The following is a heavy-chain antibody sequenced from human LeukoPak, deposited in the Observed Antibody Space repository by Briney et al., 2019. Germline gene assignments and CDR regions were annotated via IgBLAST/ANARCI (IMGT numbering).Heavy chain of an antibody. Sequence: SETLSLTCTVSGGSIRSYYWSWIRQPPGKGLEWIGYIYYSGSTNYNPSLKSRVSISVDTSKNQFSLKLSSVTAADTAVYYCARDWISYGGPGYFDLWGRGTLVTVSS. D-gene: IGHD4-23*01. CDR3: ARDWISYGGPGYFDL. V-gene: IGHV4-59*01. CDR1: GGSIRSYY. J-gene: IGHJ2*01. CDR2: IYYSGST.